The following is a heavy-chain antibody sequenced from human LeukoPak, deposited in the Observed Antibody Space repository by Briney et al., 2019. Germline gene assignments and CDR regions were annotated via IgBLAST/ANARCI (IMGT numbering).Heavy chain of an antibody. CDR3: ARDRLTGEVAGAFDI. Sequence: SETLSLTCTVSGGSISSGGYFWSWIRQPPGKGLEWIGYIYHSGSTYYNPSLKSRVTISVDRSKNQFSLKLSSVTAADTAVYYCARDRLTGEVAGAFDIWGQGTMVTVSS. D-gene: IGHD7-27*01. J-gene: IGHJ3*02. CDR1: GGSISSGGYF. V-gene: IGHV4-30-2*01. CDR2: IYHSGST.